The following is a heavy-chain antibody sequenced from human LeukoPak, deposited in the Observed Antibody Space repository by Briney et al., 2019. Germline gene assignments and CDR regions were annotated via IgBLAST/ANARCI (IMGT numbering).Heavy chain of an antibody. Sequence: GGSLRLSCAVSGFTFSGSAMHWVRQASGKGLEWVGRIRSKGNSYATAYAESVKGRFTISRDDSKNTAYLQMNSLKPEDTAVYYCTRHDYYDSSGYYYVNYYYYMDVWGKGTTVTVSS. J-gene: IGHJ6*03. CDR3: TRHDYYDSSGYYYVNYYYYMDV. CDR1: GFTFSGSA. V-gene: IGHV3-73*01. CDR2: IRSKGNSYAT. D-gene: IGHD3-22*01.